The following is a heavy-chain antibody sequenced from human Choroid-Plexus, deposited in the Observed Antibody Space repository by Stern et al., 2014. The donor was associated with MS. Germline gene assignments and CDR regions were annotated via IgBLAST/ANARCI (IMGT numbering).Heavy chain of an antibody. CDR3: AKDRQYLTYFFDH. Sequence: VQLVESGGGVVQPGRPLRLSCVASGFTFGSCAMHWVRQAPGKGLEWVAGVSYDGSNKYYADSVKGRFTISRDNSQNTHYMQMSSLRPEDTVVYYCAKDRQYLTYFFDHWGQGSLVTVSS. V-gene: IGHV3-30*18. D-gene: IGHD2/OR15-2a*01. CDR2: VSYDGSNK. J-gene: IGHJ5*02. CDR1: GFTFGSCA.